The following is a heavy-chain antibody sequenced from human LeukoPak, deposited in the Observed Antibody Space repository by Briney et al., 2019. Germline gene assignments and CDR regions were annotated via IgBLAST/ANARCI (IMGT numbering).Heavy chain of an antibody. CDR2: IKQDGSEK. D-gene: IGHD2-21*02. CDR3: ARSIVVVTALLH. V-gene: IGHV3-7*01. J-gene: IGHJ4*02. CDR1: GFTFSSYW. Sequence: PGGSLRLSCAASGFTFSSYWMSWVRQAPGKGLEWVANIKQDGSEKYYVDSVKGRFTISRDNSKNTLYLQMGSLRAEDMAVYYCARSIVVVTALLHWGQGTLVTVSS.